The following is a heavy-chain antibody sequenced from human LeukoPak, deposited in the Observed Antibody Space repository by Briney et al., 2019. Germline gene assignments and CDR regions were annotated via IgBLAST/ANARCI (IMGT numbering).Heavy chain of an antibody. J-gene: IGHJ4*02. Sequence: PGGSLRLSCAASGFTFSSYAMSWVRQAPGKGLEWVSAISGSGGSTYYADSVKGRFTISRDNSKNTLYLQMNSLRAEDTAVYYCAKDRSRYSSGWYGGDYWGRGTLVTVSS. CDR3: AKDRSRYSSGWYGGDY. CDR1: GFTFSSYA. V-gene: IGHV3-23*01. CDR2: ISGSGGST. D-gene: IGHD6-19*01.